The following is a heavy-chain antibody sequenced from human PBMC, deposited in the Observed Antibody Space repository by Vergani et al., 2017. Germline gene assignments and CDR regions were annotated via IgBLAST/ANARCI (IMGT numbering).Heavy chain of an antibody. CDR1: GGTFSSYA. CDR3: ARALVRLRPDSYDFWSAYYRGSYYYYMDV. J-gene: IGHJ6*03. CDR2: ISAYNGNT. V-gene: IGHV1-18*01. D-gene: IGHD3-3*01. Sequence: QVQLVQSGAEVKKPGSSVKVSCKASGGTFSSYAISWVRQAPGQGLKWMGWISAYNGNTNYAQKLQGRVTMTTDTSTSTAYMELRSLRSDDTAVYSCARALVRLRPDSYDFWSAYYRGSYYYYMDVWGKGTTVTVSS.